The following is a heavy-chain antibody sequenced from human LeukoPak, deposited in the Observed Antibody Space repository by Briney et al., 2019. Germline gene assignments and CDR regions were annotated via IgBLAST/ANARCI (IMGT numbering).Heavy chain of an antibody. V-gene: IGHV3-15*01. D-gene: IGHD2-2*01. CDR1: GFTFSSYA. CDR2: IKSKTDGGTT. CDR3: TTGEVPAAADAFDI. Sequence: GSLRLSCAASGFTFSSYAMSWVRQAPGKGLEWVGRIKSKTDGGTTDYAAPVKGRFTISRDDSKNTLYLQMNSLKTEDTAVYYCTTGEVPAAADAFDIWGQGTMVTVSS. J-gene: IGHJ3*02.